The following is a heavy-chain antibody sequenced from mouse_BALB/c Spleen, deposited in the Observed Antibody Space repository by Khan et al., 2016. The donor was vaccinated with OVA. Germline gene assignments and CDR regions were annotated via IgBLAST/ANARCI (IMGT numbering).Heavy chain of an antibody. J-gene: IGHJ4*01. V-gene: IGHV9-3-1*01. Sequence: QIQLVQSGPELKKPGETVKISCKASGFTFTNYGMNWVKQAPEKGLKWMGWINTYTGEPTYADDFKGRFAISLESSASTVYLQINNLTNEDTATYFLARSNRRAMDYWGQGTSVTVSS. CDR3: ARSNRRAMDY. CDR2: INTYTGEP. CDR1: GFTFTNYG. D-gene: IGHD2-14*01.